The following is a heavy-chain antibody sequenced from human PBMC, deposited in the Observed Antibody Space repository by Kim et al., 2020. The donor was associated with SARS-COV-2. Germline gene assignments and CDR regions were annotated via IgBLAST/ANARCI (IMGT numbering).Heavy chain of an antibody. J-gene: IGHJ4*02. CDR3: ARYRDRYCSSTSCYRFFDY. V-gene: IGHV3-74*01. CDR1: GFTFSSYW. D-gene: IGHD2-2*02. CDR2: INSDGSST. Sequence: GGSLRLSCAASGFTFSSYWMHWVRQAPGKGLVWVSRINSDGSSTSYADSVKGRFTISRDNAKNTLYLQMNSLRAEDTAVYYCARYRDRYCSSTSCYRFFDYWGQGTLVTVSS.